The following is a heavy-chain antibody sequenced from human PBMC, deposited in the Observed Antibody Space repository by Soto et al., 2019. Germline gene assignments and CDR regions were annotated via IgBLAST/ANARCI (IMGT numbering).Heavy chain of an antibody. J-gene: IGHJ6*02. CDR1: GGTFSSYA. CDR2: IIPILGIA. D-gene: IGHD3-9*01. CDR3: ARVLTGYYLFYYGMDV. Sequence: ASVKVSCKAYGGTFSSYAISWVRQAPGQGLEWMGGIIPILGIANYAQKFQGRVTITADKSTSTAYMELSSLRSEDTAVDYCARVLTGYYLFYYGMDVWGQGTTVTVSS. V-gene: IGHV1-69*10.